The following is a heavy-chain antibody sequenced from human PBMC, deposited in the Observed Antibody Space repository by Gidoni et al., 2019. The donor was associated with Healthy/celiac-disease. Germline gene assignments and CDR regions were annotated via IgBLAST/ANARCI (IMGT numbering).Heavy chain of an antibody. J-gene: IGHJ5*02. CDR2: IDPSDSYT. V-gene: IGHV5-10-1*03. Sequence: EVQLVQSGAEVKKPGEALRISCKGSGYSFTSYCISWVRQMPGKGLEWMGRIDPSDSYTTYRPSFQGHVTISADKSIITAYLQCRSLKASDTAMYYCARQFPIGYCSSTSCYFFSWFDPWGQGTLVTVSS. CDR1: GYSFTSYC. CDR3: ARQFPIGYCSSTSCYFFSWFDP. D-gene: IGHD2-2*01.